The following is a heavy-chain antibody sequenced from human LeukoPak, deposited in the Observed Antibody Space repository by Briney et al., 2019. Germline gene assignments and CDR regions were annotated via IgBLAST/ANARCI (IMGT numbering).Heavy chain of an antibody. CDR2: IYPCYSDT. D-gene: IGHD2/OR15-2a*01. Sequence: GESLKIPCKGSGYNFTIYWLGWVRQLPGKGLDWMGIIYPCYSDTRYSPSFQGEVTISADNSISTAYLQWSRLKASDTAMYYCARPLLSRPYAFDIWGQGTMVTVSS. CDR3: ARPLLSRPYAFDI. J-gene: IGHJ3*02. V-gene: IGHV5-51*01. CDR1: GYNFTIYW.